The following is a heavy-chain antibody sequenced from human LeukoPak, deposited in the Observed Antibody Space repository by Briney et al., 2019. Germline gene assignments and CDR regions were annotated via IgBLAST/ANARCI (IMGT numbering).Heavy chain of an antibody. J-gene: IGHJ4*02. CDR2: INPNSGGT. CDR3: ARVREGGAIDY. D-gene: IGHD1-26*01. CDR1: GYTFTGYY. Sequence: ASVKVSRKASGYTFTGYYMHWVRQAPGQGLEWMGRINPNSGGTNYAQKFQGRVTMTRDTSIRTPYMELSRLRSDDTAVYYSARVREGGAIDYWGQGTLVTVSS. V-gene: IGHV1-2*06.